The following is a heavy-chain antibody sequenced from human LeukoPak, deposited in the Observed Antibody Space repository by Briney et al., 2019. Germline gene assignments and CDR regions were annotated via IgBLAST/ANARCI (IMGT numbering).Heavy chain of an antibody. J-gene: IGHJ4*02. CDR3: ARGDKWSFDY. CDR2: ISYDGSNK. D-gene: IGHD2-15*01. Sequence: GGSLRLSCAASGFTFSSYAMHWVRQVPGKGLEWVAVISYDGSNKYYADSVKGRFTISRDNAKNSLYLQMNSLRAEDTAVHYCARGDKWSFDYWGQGTLVTVSS. CDR1: GFTFSSYA. V-gene: IGHV3-30-3*01.